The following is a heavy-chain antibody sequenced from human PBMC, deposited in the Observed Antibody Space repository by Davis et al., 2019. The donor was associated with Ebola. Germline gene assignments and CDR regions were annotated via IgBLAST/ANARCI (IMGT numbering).Heavy chain of an antibody. J-gene: IGHJ4*02. CDR3: ASSVWPHTLAH. Sequence: PGGSLRLSSAASGFAFSDYWMHWVRQAPGRGPEWVPRINPDGTNVGYADFVKGRFTISRDNTKNTLYVQMNSLGADDTALYYCASSVWPHTLAHWGQGTPVTVSS. CDR1: GFAFSDYW. V-gene: IGHV3-74*01. CDR2: INPDGTNV. D-gene: IGHD6-19*01.